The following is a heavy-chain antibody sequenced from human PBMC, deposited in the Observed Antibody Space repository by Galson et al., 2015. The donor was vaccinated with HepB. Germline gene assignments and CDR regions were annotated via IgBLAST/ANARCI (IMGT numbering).Heavy chain of an antibody. Sequence: SLRLSCAASGFTVSSNYMSWVRQAPGKGLEWVSVIYSGGSTYYADSVKGRFTISRHNSKNTLYLQMNSLRAEDTAVYYCARAPGIAVAGTNAFDIWGQGTMVTVSS. CDR1: GFTVSSNY. D-gene: IGHD6-19*01. CDR2: IYSGGST. J-gene: IGHJ3*02. CDR3: ARAPGIAVAGTNAFDI. V-gene: IGHV3-53*04.